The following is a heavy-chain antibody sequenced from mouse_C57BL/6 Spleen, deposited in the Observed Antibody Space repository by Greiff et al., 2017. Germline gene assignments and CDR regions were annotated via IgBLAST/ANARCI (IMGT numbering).Heavy chain of an antibody. J-gene: IGHJ1*03. V-gene: IGHV2-5*01. CDR3: AKSGSSWYFDV. CDR1: GFSLTSYG. Sequence: VQGVESGPGLVQPSQSLSITCTVSGFSLTSYGVHWVRQSPGKGLEWLGVIWRGGSTDYNAAFMSRLSITKDNSKSQVFFKMNSLQAYDTAIYYCAKSGSSWYFDVWGTGTTVTVSS. CDR2: IWRGGST. D-gene: IGHD1-1*01.